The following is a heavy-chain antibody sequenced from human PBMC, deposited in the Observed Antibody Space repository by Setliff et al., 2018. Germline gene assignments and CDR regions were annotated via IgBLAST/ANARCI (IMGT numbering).Heavy chain of an antibody. V-gene: IGHV1-18*04. CDR3: ARGDHVPALDY. D-gene: IGHD6-25*01. CDR2: ITAYNGNT. CDR1: GYTFTGYY. J-gene: IGHJ4*02. Sequence: GASVKVSCKASGYTFTGYYMHWVRQAPGQGLEWMGWITAYNGNTRYAQKVQGRVTMTTDTSTSTAFMELRSLRSDDTATYYCARGDHVPALDYWGQGTLVTVSS.